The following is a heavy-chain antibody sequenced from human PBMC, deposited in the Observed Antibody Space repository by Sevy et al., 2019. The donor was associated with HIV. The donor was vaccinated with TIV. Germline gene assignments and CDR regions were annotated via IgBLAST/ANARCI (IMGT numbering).Heavy chain of an antibody. D-gene: IGHD4-17*01. Sequence: GGSLRLSCAASGFPFSSYEMNWVRQAPGKGLEWVSYISSSGTNKYYSDSVRGRFTISRDNAKNSVYLQMNSLRAEDTALYYCARDLPPSATTVAHFDYWGQRTLVTVSS. V-gene: IGHV3-48*03. CDR2: ISSSGTNK. J-gene: IGHJ4*02. CDR1: GFPFSSYE. CDR3: ARDLPPSATTVAHFDY.